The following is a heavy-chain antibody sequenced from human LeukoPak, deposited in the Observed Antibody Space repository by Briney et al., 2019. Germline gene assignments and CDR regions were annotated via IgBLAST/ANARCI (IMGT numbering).Heavy chain of an antibody. CDR2: IYSGGST. Sequence: PGGSLRLSCAASGFTVSSNYMSWVRQAPGKGLEWVSVIYSGGSTYYADSVRGRSTISRDNSKNTLYLQMNSLRAEDTAVYYCARSRGYSYGLWYWGQGTLVTVSS. CDR3: ARSRGYSYGLWY. V-gene: IGHV3-53*01. D-gene: IGHD5-18*01. J-gene: IGHJ4*02. CDR1: GFTVSSNY.